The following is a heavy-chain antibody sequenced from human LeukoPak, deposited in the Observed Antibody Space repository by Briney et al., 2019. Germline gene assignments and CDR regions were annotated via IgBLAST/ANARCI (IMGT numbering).Heavy chain of an antibody. Sequence: PSETLSLTCTVSGGSISSSSYYWGWIRQPPGKGLEWIGSIYYSGSTYYNPSLKSRVTISVDTSKNQFSLKLSSVTAADTAVYYCARHHPFGEPTGLDYWGQGTLVTVSS. D-gene: IGHD3-16*01. CDR3: ARHHPFGEPTGLDY. CDR2: IYYSGST. J-gene: IGHJ4*02. V-gene: IGHV4-39*01. CDR1: GGSISSSSYY.